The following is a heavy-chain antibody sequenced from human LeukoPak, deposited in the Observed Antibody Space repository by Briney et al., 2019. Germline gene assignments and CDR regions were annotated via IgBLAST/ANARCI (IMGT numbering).Heavy chain of an antibody. V-gene: IGHV4-59*01. J-gene: IGHJ4*02. CDR3: ARDIGYYDSSGYYDY. Sequence: SETLSLTCTVSGVSISSYYWSWIRQPPGEGLEWVGDIYYSGSTNYNAYLKSRVTISVDTSKNQSSLMLSSVTAADTAVYYCARDIGYYDSSGYYDYWGQGTLVTVSS. CDR1: GVSISSYY. CDR2: IYYSGST. D-gene: IGHD3-22*01.